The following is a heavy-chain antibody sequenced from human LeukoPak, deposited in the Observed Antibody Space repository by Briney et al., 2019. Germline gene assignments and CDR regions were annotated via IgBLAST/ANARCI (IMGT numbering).Heavy chain of an antibody. CDR1: GFTFSDFY. D-gene: IGHD3-16*01. J-gene: IGHJ4*02. Sequence: GGSLRLSCAASGFTFSDFYMSWIRQAPGKGLEWVSYISSTSGSTKYYADSVKGRFTISRDNAKNSLYLQMNSLGAEDTAVYYCARGGGGSSFVYWGQGTLVTVSS. CDR2: ISSTSGSTK. CDR3: ARGGGGSSFVY. V-gene: IGHV3-11*01.